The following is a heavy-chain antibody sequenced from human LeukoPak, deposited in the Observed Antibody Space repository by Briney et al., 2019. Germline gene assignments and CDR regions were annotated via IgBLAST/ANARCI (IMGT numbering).Heavy chain of an antibody. D-gene: IGHD6-6*01. Sequence: SQTLSLTCTVSGGSISSGGYYWSWIRQHPGKGLEWIGYIYYSGSTYYSPSLKSRVTISVDTSKNQFSLKLSSVTAADTAVYYCARNGEYTAARATHDYWGQGTLVTVSS. V-gene: IGHV4-31*03. J-gene: IGHJ4*02. CDR2: IYYSGST. CDR1: GGSISSGGYY. CDR3: ARNGEYTAARATHDY.